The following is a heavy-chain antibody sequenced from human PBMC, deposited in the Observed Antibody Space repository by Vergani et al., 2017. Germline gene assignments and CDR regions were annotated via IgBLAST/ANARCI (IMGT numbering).Heavy chain of an antibody. CDR3: AKGVTQQPEGANYFYGMDV. D-gene: IGHD6-13*01. J-gene: IGHJ6*02. V-gene: IGHV4-61*02. Sequence: QVQLQESGPGLVKPSQTLSLTCTVSGASMSSVGYYWTWIRQSAGKRLEWIGDILGSGTANYNPSFQGRVSMSVATSKNQFSLTLSSVNATDTAVYYCAKGVTQQPEGANYFYGMDVWGQGTTVTVSS. CDR2: ILGSGTA. CDR1: GASMSSVGYY.